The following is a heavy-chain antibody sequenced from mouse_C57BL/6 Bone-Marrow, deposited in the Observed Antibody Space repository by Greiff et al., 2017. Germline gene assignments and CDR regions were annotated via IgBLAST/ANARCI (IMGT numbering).Heavy chain of an antibody. J-gene: IGHJ4*01. V-gene: IGHV1-26*01. CDR3: ANGYYAMDY. CDR1: GYTFTDYY. CDR2: INPNNGGT. Sequence: EVQLQQPGPELVKPGASVKISCKASGYTFTDYYMNWVKQSHGKSLEWIGDINPNNGGTSYNQKFKGKATLTVDKSSSTAYMELRSLTSEDSAVYYCANGYYAMDYWGQGTSVTVSS.